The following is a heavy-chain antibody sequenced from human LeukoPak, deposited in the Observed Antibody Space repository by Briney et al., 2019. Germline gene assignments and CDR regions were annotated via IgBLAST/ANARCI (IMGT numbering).Heavy chain of an antibody. Sequence: PSETLSLTCAVYGGSFTIYSWTWIRQPPGKSLEWVGEISPSGNTQYNPSLKSRVTISLDASKSQFYLKLNSVTAADTAVYYCARRVRSADYRLDYWGQGTLVTVSS. CDR3: ARRVRSADYRLDY. J-gene: IGHJ4*02. V-gene: IGHV4-34*01. D-gene: IGHD4-11*01. CDR1: GGSFTIYS. CDR2: ISPSGNT.